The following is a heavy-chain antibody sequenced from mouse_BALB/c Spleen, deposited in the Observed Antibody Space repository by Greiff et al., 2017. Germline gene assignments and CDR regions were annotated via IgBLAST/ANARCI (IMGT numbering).Heavy chain of an antibody. CDR2: INPYNGDT. V-gene: IGHV1-20*02. J-gene: IGHJ4*01. Sequence: VQLQQSGPELVKPGASVKMSCKASGYSFTGYFMNWVMQSHGKSLEWIGRINPYNGDTFYNQKFKGKATLTVDKSSSTAHMELRSLASEDSAVYYCAREGVYYGNPYAMDYWGQGTSVTVSS. CDR3: AREGVYYGNPYAMDY. D-gene: IGHD2-1*01. CDR1: GYSFTGYF.